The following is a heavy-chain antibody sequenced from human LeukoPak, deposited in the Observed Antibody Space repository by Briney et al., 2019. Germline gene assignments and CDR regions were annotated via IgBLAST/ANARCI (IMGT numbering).Heavy chain of an antibody. D-gene: IGHD1-26*01. J-gene: IGHJ4*02. CDR3: AEEVGNTYPTFDY. CDR1: GFTFSNYA. Sequence: GGSLRLSCAASGFTFSNYAMSWVRQAPGKGLEWVSSISGSGGSTYYADSVKGRFTISRDNSKNTLYLQMNSLRVEDTAVYYCAEEVGNTYPTFDYWGQGTLVTVSS. V-gene: IGHV3-23*01. CDR2: ISGSGGST.